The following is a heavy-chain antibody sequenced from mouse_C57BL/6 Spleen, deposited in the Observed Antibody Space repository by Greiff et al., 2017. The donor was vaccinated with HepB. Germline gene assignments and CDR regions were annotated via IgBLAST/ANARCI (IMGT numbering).Heavy chain of an antibody. D-gene: IGHD1-1*02. CDR2: ISSGSSTI. Sequence: EVKLVESGGGLVKPGGSLKLSCAASGFTFSDYGMHWVRQAPEKGLEWVAYISSGSSTIYYADTVKGRFTISRDNANNTLFLQMTSLRSEDTAMYYCARNFLRGSYVAFAYWGQGTLVTVSA. V-gene: IGHV5-17*01. CDR1: GFTFSDYG. J-gene: IGHJ3*01. CDR3: ARNFLRGSYVAFAY.